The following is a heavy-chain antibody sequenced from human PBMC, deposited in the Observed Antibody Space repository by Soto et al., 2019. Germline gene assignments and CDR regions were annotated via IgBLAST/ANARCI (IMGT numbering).Heavy chain of an antibody. V-gene: IGHV3-30*18. CDR2: ISYDGSNK. D-gene: IGHD1-26*01. Sequence: HRILKTPGKGLEWVAVISYDGSNKYYADSVKGRFTISRDNSKNTLYLQMNSLSVEYMPAYYCTKEYSGVYAFLGNGSFDP. J-gene: IGHJ5*02. CDR3: TKEYSGVYAFLGNGSFDP.